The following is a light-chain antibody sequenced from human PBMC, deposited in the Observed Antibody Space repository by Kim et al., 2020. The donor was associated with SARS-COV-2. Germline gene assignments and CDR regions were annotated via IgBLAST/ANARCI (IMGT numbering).Light chain of an antibody. V-gene: IGLV6-57*03. CDR2: ENN. J-gene: IGLJ3*02. Sequence: NFMLTQPHSVSESPGKTVTISCTRTSGSLASNYVQWYQQRPGSAPSTVIYENNHRAYGVPDRFSGSIDSSSNSASLTISGLKTEDEADYYCQSYDTTNLWVFGGGTQLTVL. CDR1: SGSLASNY. CDR3: QSYDTTNLWV.